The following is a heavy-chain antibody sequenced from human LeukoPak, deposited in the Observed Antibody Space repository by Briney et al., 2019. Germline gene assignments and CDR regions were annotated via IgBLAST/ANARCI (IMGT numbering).Heavy chain of an antibody. CDR3: ARDLKRGYSYGSDY. Sequence: GGSLRLSCAASGFTFSSYGMHWVRQAPGKGLEWVAVIWYDGSNKYYADSVKGRFTISRDNSKNTLYLQMNSLRAEDMAVYYCARDLKRGYSYGSDYWGQGTLVTVSS. CDR1: GFTFSSYG. D-gene: IGHD5-18*01. J-gene: IGHJ4*02. CDR2: IWYDGSNK. V-gene: IGHV3-33*01.